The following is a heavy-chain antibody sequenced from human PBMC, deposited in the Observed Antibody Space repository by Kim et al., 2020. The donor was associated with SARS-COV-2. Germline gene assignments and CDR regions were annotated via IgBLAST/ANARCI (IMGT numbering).Heavy chain of an antibody. CDR2: IDWDDDK. CDR3: ARIRNPCSGGSCYFPPYFDY. CDR1: GFSLSTRTMC. D-gene: IGHD2-15*01. J-gene: IGHJ4*02. Sequence: SGPTLVKPTQTLTLTCTFSGFSLSTRTMCVGWVRQPPGKALEWLALIDWDDDKYYTTSLKTRLTISKDTSKNQVVLTMTNMDPVDTATYYCARIRNPCSGGSCYFPPYFDYWGQGTLVTVSS. V-gene: IGHV2-70*20.